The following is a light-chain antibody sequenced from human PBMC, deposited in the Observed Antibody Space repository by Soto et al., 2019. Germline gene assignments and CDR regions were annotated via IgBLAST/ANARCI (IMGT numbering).Light chain of an antibody. V-gene: IGLV1-40*01. J-gene: IGLJ2*01. CDR1: SSNIGAGYD. Sequence: QSVLTQPPSVSGAPGQRVTISCTGSSSNIGAGYDVHWYQQLPGTAPKLLIYGNSNRPAGVPDRFSGSKSGTSASLDITGLQAEDEADYYCQSYDSSLSGVVLGGGTKLTVL. CDR3: QSYDSSLSGVV. CDR2: GNS.